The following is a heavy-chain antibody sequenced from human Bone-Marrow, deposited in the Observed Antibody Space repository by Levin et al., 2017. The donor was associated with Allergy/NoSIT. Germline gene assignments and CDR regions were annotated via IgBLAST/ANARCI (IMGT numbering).Heavy chain of an antibody. V-gene: IGHV3-21*01. CDR1: GFTFSSYS. D-gene: IGHD3-9*01. J-gene: IGHJ4*02. Sequence: GGSLRLSCAASGFTFSSYSMNWVRQAPGKGLEWVSCISSSSSYIYYADSVQGRFTISRDNAKNSLYLQMNSLRAEDTAVYYCARDYSPNYELLTGYHPYSYWGQGTLVTVSS. CDR3: ARDYSPNYELLTGYHPYSY. CDR2: ISSSSSYI.